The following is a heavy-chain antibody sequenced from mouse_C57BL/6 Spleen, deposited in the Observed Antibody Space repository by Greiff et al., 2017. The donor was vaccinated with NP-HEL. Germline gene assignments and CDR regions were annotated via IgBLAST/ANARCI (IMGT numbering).Heavy chain of an antibody. CDR2: ISSGSSTI. CDR3: ARSFYYYGSEGFAY. J-gene: IGHJ3*01. V-gene: IGHV5-17*01. D-gene: IGHD1-1*01. CDR1: GFTFSDYG. Sequence: VQLKESGGGLVKPGGSLKLSCAASGFTFSDYGMHWVRQAPEKGLEWVAYISSGSSTIYYADTVKGRFTISRDNAKNTLFLQMTSLRSEDTAMYYCARSFYYYGSEGFAYWGQGTLVTVSA.